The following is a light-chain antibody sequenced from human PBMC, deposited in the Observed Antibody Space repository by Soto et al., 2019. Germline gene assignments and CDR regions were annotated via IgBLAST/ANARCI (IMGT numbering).Light chain of an antibody. CDR2: EVT. V-gene: IGLV2-14*01. Sequence: QSVLTQPASVSGSPGQSITISCTGTTSDLGHYNYVSWYQKHPGTAPRLMIYEVTNRPSGVSNRFSGSKSGNTASLTISGLQAADEADYYCASSTNISTLLFGGGTKLTVL. CDR3: ASSTNISTLL. CDR1: TSDLGHYNY. J-gene: IGLJ2*01.